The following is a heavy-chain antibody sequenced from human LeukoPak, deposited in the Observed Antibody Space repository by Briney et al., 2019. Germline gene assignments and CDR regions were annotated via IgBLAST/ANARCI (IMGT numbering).Heavy chain of an antibody. D-gene: IGHD3-22*01. CDR2: IIPIFGTA. CDR3: ARDRGDYYDSSGYYAFDY. CDR1: GGTFSSYA. V-gene: IGHV1-69*05. Sequence: GASVKVSCKASGGTFSSYAISWVRQAPGQGLEWMGGIIPIFGTANYAQKFQGRVTITTDESTSTAYMELSSLRSEDTAVYYCARDRGDYYDSSGYYAFDYWGQGTLVTVSS. J-gene: IGHJ4*02.